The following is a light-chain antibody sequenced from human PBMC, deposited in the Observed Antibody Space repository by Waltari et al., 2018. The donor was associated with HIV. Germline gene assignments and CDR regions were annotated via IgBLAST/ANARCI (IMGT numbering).Light chain of an antibody. Sequence: QSALTQPASVSGSPGQSITISCTGTSSDVGSYYLVSWYQQHPGKAPKLMIYEVSKRPSGLSKRFSGSKSGNTASLTISGLQAEDVADYYCCSYAGSSTFVVFGGGTKLTVL. CDR3: CSYAGSSTFVV. V-gene: IGLV2-23*02. CDR1: SSDVGSYYL. CDR2: EVS. J-gene: IGLJ2*01.